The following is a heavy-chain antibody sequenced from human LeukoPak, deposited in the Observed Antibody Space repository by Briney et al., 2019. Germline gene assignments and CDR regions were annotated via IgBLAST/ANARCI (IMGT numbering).Heavy chain of an antibody. Sequence: GASVKVSCKVSGYTLTELSMHWVRQAPGKGREWMGGFDPEDGETIYAQKFQGRVTMTEDTSTDTAYMELSSLRSEDTAVYYCATRGSTTMTYYFDYWGQGTLVTVSS. V-gene: IGHV1-24*01. CDR1: GYTLTELS. D-gene: IGHD2-2*01. CDR2: FDPEDGET. J-gene: IGHJ4*02. CDR3: ATRGSTTMTYYFDY.